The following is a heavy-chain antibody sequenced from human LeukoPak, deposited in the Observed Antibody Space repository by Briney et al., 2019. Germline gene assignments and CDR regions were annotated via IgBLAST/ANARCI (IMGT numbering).Heavy chain of an antibody. CDR3: ARGLFYTIFGVGGYFDY. D-gene: IGHD3-3*01. J-gene: IGHJ4*02. V-gene: IGHV3-33*01. Sequence: GGSLRLSCAASGFTFSSYGMHWVRQAPGKGLEWVAVIWYDGSNKYYADSVKGRFTISRDNSKNTLYLQMNSLRAEDTAVYYCARGLFYTIFGVGGYFDYWGQGTLVTVSS. CDR1: GFTFSSYG. CDR2: IWYDGSNK.